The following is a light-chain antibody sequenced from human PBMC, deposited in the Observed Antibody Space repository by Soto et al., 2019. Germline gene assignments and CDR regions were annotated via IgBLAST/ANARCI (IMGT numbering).Light chain of an antibody. V-gene: IGKV3-15*01. Sequence: ETVMTHSPATLSVSPCERVTLSCSASQSVSGKVAWYQQKPGQPPSLLIYAASTRATGVPARFSGSGSGTEFTLTITSLQSEDFAVYFCQQYANWPPVIFGGGTKVDIK. CDR1: QSVSGK. J-gene: IGKJ4*01. CDR3: QQYANWPPVI. CDR2: AAS.